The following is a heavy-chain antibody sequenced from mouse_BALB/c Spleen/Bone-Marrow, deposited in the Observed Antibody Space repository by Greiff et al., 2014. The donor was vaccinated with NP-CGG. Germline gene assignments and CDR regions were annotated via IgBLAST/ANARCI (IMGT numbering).Heavy chain of an antibody. V-gene: IGHV1-9*01. CDR2: ILPGSGSI. CDR1: GYTFSSYW. Sequence: QVQLKESGAELMKPGASVKISCKATGYTFSSYWIEWIKQRPGHGPEWIGGILPGSGSINYNEKFKGKATITADSSSNTAYMQRSSLTSEEAAVDYCARGDWEGQFDYWGQGTTLTVSS. CDR3: ARGDWEGQFDY. J-gene: IGHJ2*01. D-gene: IGHD4-1*01.